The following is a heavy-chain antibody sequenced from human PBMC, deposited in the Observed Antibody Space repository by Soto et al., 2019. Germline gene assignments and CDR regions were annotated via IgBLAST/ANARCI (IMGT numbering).Heavy chain of an antibody. V-gene: IGHV3-21*01. D-gene: IGHD3-22*01. CDR2: VSKSDYT. J-gene: IGHJ4*01. Sequence: GGSLRLSCSVSGFTFNNYGVNWVRQAPGRGLEWVSSVSKSDYTYYSDSVKGRFTISRDNAKNSVSLQMNSLRVEDTAVYYCAREDSIIIPAVSDFWGHGTLVTVSS. CDR1: GFTFNNYG. CDR3: AREDSIIIPAVSDF.